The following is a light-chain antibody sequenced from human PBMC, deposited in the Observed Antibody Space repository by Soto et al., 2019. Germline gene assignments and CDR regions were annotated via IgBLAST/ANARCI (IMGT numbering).Light chain of an antibody. CDR1: SSDLGGYNF. J-gene: IGLJ1*01. CDR2: QVS. CDR3: CSYTSSSPSV. V-gene: IGLV2-14*01. Sequence: QSVLAQPASVSGSPGQSITISCTGTSSDLGGYNFVSWYQHHPGKAPKLMIYQVSNRPSGVSNRFSGSKSGNTASLTISGLQAEDEADYYCCSYTSSSPSVFGTGTKVTVL.